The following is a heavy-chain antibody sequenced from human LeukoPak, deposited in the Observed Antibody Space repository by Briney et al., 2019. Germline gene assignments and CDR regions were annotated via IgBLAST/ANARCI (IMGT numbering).Heavy chain of an antibody. D-gene: IGHD5-12*01. CDR2: IYYSGST. CDR1: GGSISSYY. V-gene: IGHV4-59*08. CDR3: AAGYSGLRYYYGMDV. J-gene: IGHJ6*02. Sequence: SETLSLTCTVSGGSISSYYWSWIRQPPGKGLEWIGYIYYSGSTNYSPSLKSRVTISVDTSKNQFSLKLSSVTAADTAVYYCAAGYSGLRYYYGMDVWGQGTTVTVSS.